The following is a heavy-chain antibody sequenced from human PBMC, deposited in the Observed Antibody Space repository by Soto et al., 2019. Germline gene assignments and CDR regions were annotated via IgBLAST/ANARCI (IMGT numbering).Heavy chain of an antibody. V-gene: IGHV1-18*01. Sequence: QVHLVQSGVEVNKPWASVKVSCKASGYGFSTYGISWVRQAPGQGLEWMGWISGLNGNTNYAQNLQGRVTMTTDTSTSTAYMELRSLGFDDTAMYYCARDLFGEDGAGYFDYWGQGTLVTVSS. CDR2: ISGLNGNT. CDR3: ARDLFGEDGAGYFDY. J-gene: IGHJ4*02. CDR1: GYGFSTYG. D-gene: IGHD3-10*01.